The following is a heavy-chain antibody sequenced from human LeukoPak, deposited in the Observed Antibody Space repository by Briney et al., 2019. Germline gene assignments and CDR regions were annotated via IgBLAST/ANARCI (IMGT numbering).Heavy chain of an antibody. CDR3: ARAYSNHWYFDL. V-gene: IGHV1-46*01. Sequence: ASVKVSCKASGYTFTSYYMHWVRQAPGQGLEWMGIINPSGGSTSYAQKFQGRVTITADKSTSTAYMELSSLRSEDTAVYYCARAYSNHWYFDLWGRGTLVTVSS. CDR1: GYTFTSYY. D-gene: IGHD4-11*01. CDR2: INPSGGST. J-gene: IGHJ2*01.